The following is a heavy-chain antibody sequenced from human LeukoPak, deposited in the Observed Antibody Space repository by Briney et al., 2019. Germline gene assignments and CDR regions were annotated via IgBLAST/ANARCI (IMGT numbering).Heavy chain of an antibody. V-gene: IGHV3-20*04. CDR3: ARVQQYDKFDY. CDR2: INWNGGST. CDR1: GFTFDDYG. J-gene: IGHJ4*02. D-gene: IGHD3-22*01. Sequence: GGSLRLSCAASGFTFDDYGMSWVRQAPGKGLEWVSGINWNGGSTGYVDSVKGRFTISRDNAKNSLYLQMNSLRAEDTAFYYCARVQQYDKFDYWGQGTLVTVSS.